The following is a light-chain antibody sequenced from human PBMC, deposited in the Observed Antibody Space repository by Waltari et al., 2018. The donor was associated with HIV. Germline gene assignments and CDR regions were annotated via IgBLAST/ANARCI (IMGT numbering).Light chain of an antibody. V-gene: IGLV7-43*01. CDR1: TGAVTSGSY. Sequence: QTVVTQEPSLTVPPGGTVTLTCASSTGAVTSGSYPNWFQQKTGQAPRSLIYNINYKHSWTPSRFSCSLLGGKVALTLSGVQPEDEAEYHCLLYYGGAWVFGGGTKLTVL. CDR2: NIN. J-gene: IGLJ3*02. CDR3: LLYYGGAWV.